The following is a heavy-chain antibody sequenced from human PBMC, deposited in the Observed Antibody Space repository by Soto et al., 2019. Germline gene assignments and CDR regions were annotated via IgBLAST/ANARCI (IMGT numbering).Heavy chain of an antibody. CDR3: ARAAALAGKLDL. CDR2: ISSHGRDI. CDR1: GFTFTSDS. J-gene: IGHJ4*02. Sequence: GGSLRLSCEASGFTFTSDSMTWVRQAPGKGLEWVSSISSHGRDIFYADSVKGRFTISRDNAKDSLHLQMNSLTGEDSAVYYCARAAALAGKLDLWGQGTRGTVSS. D-gene: IGHD6-19*01. V-gene: IGHV3-21*06.